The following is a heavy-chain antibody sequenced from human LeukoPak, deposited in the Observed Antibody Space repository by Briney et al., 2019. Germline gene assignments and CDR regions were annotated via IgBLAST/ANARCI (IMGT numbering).Heavy chain of an antibody. CDR2: IYYSGST. Sequence: SETXXLTCTVSGGSISSXSYYWGXIXXPXGXGRXWIGSIYYSGSTYYNPSLKSRVTISVDTSKTQFSLKLSSVTAADTAVYYCARHSEVAARLDYWGQGTLVTVSS. D-gene: IGHD6-6*01. V-gene: IGHV4-39*01. J-gene: IGHJ4*02. CDR1: GGSISSXSYY. CDR3: ARHSEVAARLDY.